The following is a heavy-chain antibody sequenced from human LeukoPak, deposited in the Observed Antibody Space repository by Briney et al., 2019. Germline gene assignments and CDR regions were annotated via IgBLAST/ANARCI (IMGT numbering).Heavy chain of an antibody. V-gene: IGHV4-30-4*01. Sequence: SQTLSLTCTVSGGSISSDDYYWSWIRQPPGKGLEWIGHITYGGSTDHSPSLRSRVTMSVDTSKNQFSLKLNSVTAAETAMYFCARGGVGGYDYFDSWGQGTLVAVSS. J-gene: IGHJ4*02. CDR3: ARGGVGGYDYFDS. CDR1: GGSISSDDYY. D-gene: IGHD5-12*01. CDR2: ITYGGST.